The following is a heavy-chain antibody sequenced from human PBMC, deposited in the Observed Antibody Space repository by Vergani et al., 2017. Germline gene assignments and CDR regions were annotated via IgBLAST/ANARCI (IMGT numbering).Heavy chain of an antibody. CDR3: AREDFWSGYFYMDV. D-gene: IGHD3-3*01. CDR1: GFTFRSYS. CDR2: ISSSSSTI. Sequence: EVQLVESGGGLVQPGGSLRLSGAASGFTFRSYSMNWFRQAPGKGLEWVSYISSSSSTIYYADSVKGRFTISRDNAKNSLYLQMNSLRAEDTAVYYCAREDFWSGYFYMDVWGKGTTVTVSS. V-gene: IGHV3-48*01. J-gene: IGHJ6*03.